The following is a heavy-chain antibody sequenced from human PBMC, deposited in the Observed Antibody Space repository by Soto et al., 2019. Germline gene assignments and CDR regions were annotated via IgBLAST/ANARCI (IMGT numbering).Heavy chain of an antibody. V-gene: IGHV3-33*01. Sequence: PGGSLRLSCAASGFTFSSYGMHWVRQAPGKGLEWVAVIWYGGSNKYYADSVKGRFTISRDNSKNTLYLQMNSLRAEDTAVYYCARDHQIAGMDIWGQGTMVTVSS. CDR2: IWYGGSNK. J-gene: IGHJ3*02. CDR3: ARDHQIAGMDI. D-gene: IGHD6-13*01. CDR1: GFTFSSYG.